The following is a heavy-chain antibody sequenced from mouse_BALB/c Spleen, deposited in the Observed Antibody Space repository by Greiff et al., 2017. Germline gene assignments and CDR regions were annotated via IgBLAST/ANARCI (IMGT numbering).Heavy chain of an antibody. CDR1: GFAFSSYD. D-gene: IGHD1-1*01. CDR3: ARHGDYGSRYAWFAY. CDR2: ISSGGGST. V-gene: IGHV5-12-1*01. Sequence: EVHLVESGGGLVKPGGSLKLSCAASGFAFSSYDMSWVRQTPEKRLEWVAYISSGGGSTYYPDTVKGRFTISRDNAKNTLYLQMSSLKSEDTAMYYCARHGDYGSRYAWFAYWGQGTLVTVSA. J-gene: IGHJ3*01.